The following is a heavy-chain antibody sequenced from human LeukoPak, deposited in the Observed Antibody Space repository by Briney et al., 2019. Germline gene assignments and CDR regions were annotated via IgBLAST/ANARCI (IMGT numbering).Heavy chain of an antibody. CDR3: ARAWYYDSSGDNAFDI. V-gene: IGHV3-21*01. Sequence: GGSLRLPCAASGFTFSSYSMNWVRQAPGKGLEWVSSISSSSSYIYCADSVKGRFTISRDNAKNSLYLQMNSLRAEDTAVYYCARAWYYDSSGDNAFDIWGQGTMVTVSS. D-gene: IGHD3-22*01. CDR2: ISSSSSYI. J-gene: IGHJ3*02. CDR1: GFTFSSYS.